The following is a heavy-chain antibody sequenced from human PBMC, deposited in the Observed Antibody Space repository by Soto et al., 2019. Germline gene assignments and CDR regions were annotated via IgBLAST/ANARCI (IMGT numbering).Heavy chain of an antibody. Sequence: ASVKVSCKASGYTFTGYYMRWVRQAPGKGLEWMGGIDPNGGGTNYAQKFQGRVTMTKDTSTDTAYMELSSLRSEDTAVYYCATSYGNAWYTYWGQGTQVTVSS. J-gene: IGHJ4*02. CDR1: GYTFTGYY. V-gene: IGHV1-2*02. CDR3: ATSYGNAWYTY. CDR2: IDPNGGGT. D-gene: IGHD6-13*01.